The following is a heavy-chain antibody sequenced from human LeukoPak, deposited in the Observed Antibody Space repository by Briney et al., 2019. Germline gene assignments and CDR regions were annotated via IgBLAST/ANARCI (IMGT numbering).Heavy chain of an antibody. Sequence: PSETLSLTCTISDVSISSYYWNWIRQPPGKGREWIGHIHYSGSTHYNPSLQSRVSISIDTTKNHFSLKLRSVTAVDTAVYYCARWGHFDTXGYFVVDYWGQGTLVTVSX. CDR1: DVSISSYY. CDR3: ARWGHFDTXGYFVVDY. V-gene: IGHV4-59*01. D-gene: IGHD3-22*01. J-gene: IGHJ4*02. CDR2: IHYSGST.